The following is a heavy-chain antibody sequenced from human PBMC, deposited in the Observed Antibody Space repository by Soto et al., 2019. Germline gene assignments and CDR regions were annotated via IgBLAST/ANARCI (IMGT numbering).Heavy chain of an antibody. D-gene: IGHD1-26*01. J-gene: IGHJ5*02. V-gene: IGHV6-1*01. Sequence: PSQTLSLTCVISGDSVSTNSATWDWIRQSPSRGLEWLGRTYYRSKWYNDHAVSLKSRITINPDTSKNQFSLHLNSVTPEDTAVYYCTREVGTTKAHWFDPWGQGTLVTVSS. CDR3: TREVGTTKAHWFDP. CDR2: TYYRSKWYN. CDR1: GDSVSTNSAT.